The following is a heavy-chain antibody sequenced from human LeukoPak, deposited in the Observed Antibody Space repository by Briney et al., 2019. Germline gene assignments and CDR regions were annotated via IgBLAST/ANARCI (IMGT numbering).Heavy chain of an antibody. CDR1: GFTFDDYA. CDR2: ISWNSGSI. CDR3: AKGVAARPGPDRYYFDY. J-gene: IGHJ4*02. V-gene: IGHV3-9*03. D-gene: IGHD6-6*01. Sequence: PGGPLRLSCAASGFTFDDYAMHWVRQAPGKGLEWVSGISWNSGSIGYADSVKGRFTISRDNAKNSLYLQMNSLRAEDMALYYCAKGVAARPGPDRYYFDYWGQGTLVTVSS.